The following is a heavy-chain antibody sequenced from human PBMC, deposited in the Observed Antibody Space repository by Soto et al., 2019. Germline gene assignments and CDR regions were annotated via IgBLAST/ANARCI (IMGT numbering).Heavy chain of an antibody. J-gene: IGHJ6*03. CDR3: ARFPEDYYYSSYMDV. V-gene: IGHV3-66*01. Sequence: GGSLRLSCAASEFTVSSNYMNWVRQAPGRGLEWVSVIYSGGSTYYADSVKGRSTISRDNSKNTMYLQMNSLRAEDTAVYYCARFPEDYYYSSYMDVWGKGTTVTVSS. CDR2: IYSGGST. CDR1: EFTVSSNY.